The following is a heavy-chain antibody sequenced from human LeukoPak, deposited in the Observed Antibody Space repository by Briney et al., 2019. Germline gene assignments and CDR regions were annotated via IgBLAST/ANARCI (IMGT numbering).Heavy chain of an antibody. D-gene: IGHD6-6*01. CDR1: GGSISSYY. J-gene: IGHJ4*02. CDR3: ARFSSIAARFDY. Sequence: PSETLSLTCTVSGGSISSYYWSWIRQPPGKGVEWIGYIYYSGSTNYNPSLKSRVTISVDTSKNQFSLKLSSVTAADAAVYYCARFSSIAARFDYWGQGTLVTVSS. V-gene: IGHV4-59*01. CDR2: IYYSGST.